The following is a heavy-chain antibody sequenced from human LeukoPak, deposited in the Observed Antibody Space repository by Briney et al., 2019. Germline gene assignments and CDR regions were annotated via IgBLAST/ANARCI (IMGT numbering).Heavy chain of an antibody. V-gene: IGHV4-38-2*02. CDR3: ARDVGVGANWFDP. J-gene: IGHJ5*02. Sequence: SETLSLTCTVSGYSISSGYYWGWVRQPPGKGLEWVGSIYHSGSTYYNPSLKSRVTLSVDTSKNQLPLELSSVTAADTAVYYCARDVGVGANWFDPWGQGTLVTVSS. D-gene: IGHD1-26*01. CDR1: GYSISSGYY. CDR2: IYHSGST.